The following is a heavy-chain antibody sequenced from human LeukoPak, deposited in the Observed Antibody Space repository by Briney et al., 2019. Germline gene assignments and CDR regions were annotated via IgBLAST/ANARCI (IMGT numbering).Heavy chain of an antibody. D-gene: IGHD3-22*01. Sequence: VSVKVSCKASGYTFTGYYMHWVRQAPGQGLEWMGWINPNSGGTNYAQKFQGRVTMTRDTSISTAYMELSRLRSDDTAVYYCARDRATMIVGPGYWGQGTLVTVSS. CDR2: INPNSGGT. V-gene: IGHV1-2*02. CDR3: ARDRATMIVGPGY. J-gene: IGHJ4*02. CDR1: GYTFTGYY.